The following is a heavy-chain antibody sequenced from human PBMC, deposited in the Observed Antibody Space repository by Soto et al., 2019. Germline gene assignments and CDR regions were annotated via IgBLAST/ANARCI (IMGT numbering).Heavy chain of an antibody. CDR1: GGSVSSGSYY. V-gene: IGHV4-61*01. J-gene: IGHJ5*02. Sequence: PSETLSLTXTVSGGSVSSGSYYWSWIRQPPGKGLEWIGYIYYSGSTNYNPSLKSRVTISVDTSKNQFSLKLSSVTAADTAVYYCARARAGYSYGYGDWFDPWGQGTLVTVSS. CDR3: ARARAGYSYGYGDWFDP. D-gene: IGHD5-18*01. CDR2: IYYSGST.